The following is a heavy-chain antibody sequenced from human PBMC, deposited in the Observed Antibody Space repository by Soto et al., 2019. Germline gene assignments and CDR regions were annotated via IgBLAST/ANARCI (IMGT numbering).Heavy chain of an antibody. D-gene: IGHD2-15*01. V-gene: IGHV1-18*01. CDR1: GYTFTHYG. J-gene: IGHJ2*01. CDR3: SRELGSGGKYWDFDI. Sequence: QVQLVQSGAEVKKPGASVKVSCKASGYTFTHYGITWVRQAPGQGLEWMGWINSFSGDTNYPQKLQGRLTMTTDTSTDTVYMELRNLRSDDTAVYYCSRELGSGGKYWDFDIWGRGTVVTVSS. CDR2: INSFSGDT.